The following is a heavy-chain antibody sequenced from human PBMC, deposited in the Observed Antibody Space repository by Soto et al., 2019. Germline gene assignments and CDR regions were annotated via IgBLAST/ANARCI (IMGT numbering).Heavy chain of an antibody. D-gene: IGHD6-13*01. Sequence: ASVKVSCKASGYTFTGYYMHWVRQAPGQGLEWMGWINPNSGGTNYAQKFQGWVTMTRDTSISTAYMELSRLRSDDTAVYYCARLMPIAAAGTGAFDIWGQGKMVTVSS. CDR1: GYTFTGYY. CDR2: INPNSGGT. V-gene: IGHV1-2*04. J-gene: IGHJ3*02. CDR3: ARLMPIAAAGTGAFDI.